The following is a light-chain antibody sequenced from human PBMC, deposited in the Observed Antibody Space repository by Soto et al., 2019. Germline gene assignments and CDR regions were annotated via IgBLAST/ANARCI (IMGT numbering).Light chain of an antibody. Sequence: QSALTQPRSVSGSPGQSVSISCAGTSSDFGGYKYVSWYQQHPGKAPKLMIFDVSERPSGVPDRFSGSKSGNTASLTISGLRTEDEAAYYCQSYDSSSVIFGGGTKLTVL. V-gene: IGLV2-11*01. J-gene: IGLJ2*01. CDR1: SSDFGGYKY. CDR2: DVS. CDR3: QSYDSSSVI.